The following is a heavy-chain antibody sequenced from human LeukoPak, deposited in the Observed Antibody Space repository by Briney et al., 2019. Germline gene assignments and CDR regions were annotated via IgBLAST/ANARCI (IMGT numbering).Heavy chain of an antibody. V-gene: IGHV3-7*01. Sequence: GGSLRPSCVASGFTFSNYWMTWVRQAPGKGLEWVANIKTDGSQIYYVDSVKGRFTISRDNAKNSLYLQMNGLRAEDTAVYYCARDLNWETYWGQGTLVSVSS. D-gene: IGHD7-27*01. CDR3: ARDLNWETY. J-gene: IGHJ4*02. CDR1: GFTFSNYW. CDR2: IKTDGSQI.